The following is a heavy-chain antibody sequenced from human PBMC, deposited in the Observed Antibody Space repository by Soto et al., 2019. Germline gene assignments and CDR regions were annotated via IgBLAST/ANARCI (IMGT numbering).Heavy chain of an antibody. CDR1: GYTLTELS. D-gene: IGHD3-22*01. V-gene: IGHV1-24*01. CDR3: ATDWGYHDSSGSGH. CDR2: FDPEDGET. Sequence: ASVKVSCKVSGYTLTELSMHWVRQAPGKGLEWMGGFDPEDGETIYAQKFQGRVTMTEDTSTDTAYMELSSLRSEDTAVYYCATDWGYHDSSGSGHWGQGTLVTVSS. J-gene: IGHJ4*02.